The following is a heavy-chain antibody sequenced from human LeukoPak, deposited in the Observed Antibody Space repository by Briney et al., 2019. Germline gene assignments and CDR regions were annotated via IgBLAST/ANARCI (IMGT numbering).Heavy chain of an antibody. Sequence: PGGSLRLSCAASGFTFGSYAMSWVRQAPGEGLEWVSAIYSGGSSTYYADSVKGRFTISRDNSKNTLYLQMNSLRAEDTAVYYCAKETSATGNPYFQHWGQGTLVTVSS. V-gene: IGHV3-23*03. D-gene: IGHD6-13*01. J-gene: IGHJ1*01. CDR3: AKETSATGNPYFQH. CDR1: GFTFGSYA. CDR2: IYSGGSST.